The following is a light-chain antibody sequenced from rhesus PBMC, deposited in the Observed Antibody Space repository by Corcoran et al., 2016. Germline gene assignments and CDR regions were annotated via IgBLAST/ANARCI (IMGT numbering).Light chain of an antibody. CDR1: QDITSV. CDR2: EAS. CDR3: QHYYSTPWT. Sequence: DIQMTQSPSSLSASIGDRVTITCRASQDITSVLAWYQQKPGETPTLLISEASRWQSGLPSRFSASGSGTEFTLTISSLQSEDFATYYCQHYYSTPWTFGQGTKVEIK. V-gene: IGKV1-21*01. J-gene: IGKJ1*01.